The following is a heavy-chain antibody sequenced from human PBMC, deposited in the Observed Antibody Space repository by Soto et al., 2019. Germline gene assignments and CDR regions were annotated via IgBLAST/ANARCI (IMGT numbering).Heavy chain of an antibody. Sequence: QLQLMQSGGEARNPGASVKVSCEASGYKFSSYAISWLRQAPGQGLEWMGLITPNSGYTNYAQKFQGRLILTTDIPSGTAYMELTSLTYDDTAMYYCATSYDTGFDPWGQGTLVSVS. V-gene: IGHV1-18*01. CDR3: ATSYDTGFDP. CDR2: ITPNSGYT. J-gene: IGHJ5*02. D-gene: IGHD3-9*01. CDR1: GYKFSSYA.